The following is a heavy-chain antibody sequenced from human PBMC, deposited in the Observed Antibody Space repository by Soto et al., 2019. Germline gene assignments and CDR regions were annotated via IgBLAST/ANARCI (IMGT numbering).Heavy chain of an antibody. V-gene: IGHV3-53*01. D-gene: IGHD4-4*01. CDR3: AFYSNYVHYSYYGMDV. CDR2: IYSGGST. CDR1: GFTVSSNY. J-gene: IGHJ6*02. Sequence: GGSLRLSCTASGFTVSSNYMSWVRQAPGKGLEWVSVIYSGGSTYYADSVKGRFTISRDNSKNTLYLQMNSLRAEDTAVYYCAFYSNYVHYSYYGMDVWGQGTTVTVSS.